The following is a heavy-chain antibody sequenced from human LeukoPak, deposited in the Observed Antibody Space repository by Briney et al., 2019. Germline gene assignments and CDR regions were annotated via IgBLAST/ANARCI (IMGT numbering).Heavy chain of an antibody. D-gene: IGHD5-18*01. V-gene: IGHV4-59*12. CDR2: IYYSGST. J-gene: IGHJ5*02. CDR3: AKGAGGFSYYNWFDP. Sequence: SGPLSLTCPASGGSITSYYWSWIRQPPGKGLEGIGYIYYSGSTNYNPSLKSRVTISVDTSKNQFSLKLASVTAADTAIYYCAKGAGGFSYYNWFDPWGQGTLVTVSS. CDR1: GGSITSYY.